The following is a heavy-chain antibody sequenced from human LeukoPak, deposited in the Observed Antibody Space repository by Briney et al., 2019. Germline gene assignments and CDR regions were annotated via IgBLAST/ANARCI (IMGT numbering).Heavy chain of an antibody. D-gene: IGHD2-8*01. Sequence: PGGSLKLSCVASGFTFSGYAMHWVRQASGKGLEWVGRIRSISNNYATAYAASVKGRFTISRDDSKNTAYLQMNSLEAEDSAVYYCARLFCTTGACYTGFDYWGQGTLVTVSS. CDR3: ARLFCTTGACYTGFDY. CDR1: GFTFSGYA. J-gene: IGHJ4*02. CDR2: IRSISNNYAT. V-gene: IGHV3-73*01.